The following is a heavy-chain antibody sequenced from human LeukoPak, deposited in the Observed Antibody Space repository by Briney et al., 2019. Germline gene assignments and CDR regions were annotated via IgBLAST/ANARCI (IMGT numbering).Heavy chain of an antibody. J-gene: IGHJ4*02. Sequence: GGSLRLSCAASGFTFSSYAMSWVRQAPGKGLEWVSAISGSGGSTYYADSVKGRFTISRDNSKNTPYLQMNSLRAEDTAVYYCAKDLLAYGSGPDYWGQGTLVTVSS. CDR2: ISGSGGST. CDR3: AKDLLAYGSGPDY. D-gene: IGHD3-10*01. V-gene: IGHV3-23*01. CDR1: GFTFSSYA.